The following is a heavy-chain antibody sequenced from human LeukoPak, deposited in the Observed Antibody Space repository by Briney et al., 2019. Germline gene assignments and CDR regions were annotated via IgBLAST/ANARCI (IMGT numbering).Heavy chain of an antibody. Sequence: PSETLSLTCTVSGGSISSGGYYWSWIRQPPGKGLEWIGYIYHSGSTYYNPSLKSRVTISVDRSKDQFSLKLSSVTAADTAVYYCARRSLNIVGGISGPRAFDIWGQGTMVTVSS. V-gene: IGHV4-30-2*01. CDR3: ARRSLNIVGGISGPRAFDI. J-gene: IGHJ3*02. CDR1: GGSISSGGYY. CDR2: IYHSGST. D-gene: IGHD1-26*01.